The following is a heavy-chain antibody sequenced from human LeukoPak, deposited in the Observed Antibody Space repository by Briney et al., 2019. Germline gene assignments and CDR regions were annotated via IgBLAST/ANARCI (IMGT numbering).Heavy chain of an antibody. J-gene: IGHJ4*02. CDR2: VNSDGSTT. Sequence: PGGSLRLSCAASGFTFSRYWMHWVRQAPGKGLVWVSRVNSDGSTTNYADSVKGRFTISRDNAENTLYMRMNSLRPEDTAVYYCARGYYSSSRFDSWGQGTLVTVSS. CDR1: GFTFSRYW. V-gene: IGHV3-74*01. CDR3: ARGYYSSSRFDS. D-gene: IGHD6-13*01.